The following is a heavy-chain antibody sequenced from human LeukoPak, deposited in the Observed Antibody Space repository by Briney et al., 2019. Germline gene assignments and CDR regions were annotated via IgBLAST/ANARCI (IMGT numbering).Heavy chain of an antibody. D-gene: IGHD3-22*01. CDR2: IYYSGST. Sequence: SETLSLTCAVYGGSFSGYYWSWIRQPPGKGLEWIGYIYYSGSTNYNPSLKSRVTISVDTSKNQFSLKLSSVTAADTAVYYCARQGSGYTPFHFDYWGQGTLVTVSS. CDR1: GGSFSGYY. J-gene: IGHJ4*02. CDR3: ARQGSGYTPFHFDY. V-gene: IGHV4-59*08.